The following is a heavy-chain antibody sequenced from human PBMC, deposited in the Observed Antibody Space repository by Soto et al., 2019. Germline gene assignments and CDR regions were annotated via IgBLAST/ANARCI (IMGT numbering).Heavy chain of an antibody. CDR3: ARGVGSNPPRY. D-gene: IGHD3-9*01. CDR1: GGSISVYY. V-gene: IGHV4-59*01. J-gene: IGHJ4*02. Sequence: PSETLSLTCTISGGSISVYYWSWIRQSPGQGLEWIGYIYDSGSPYYNPSLKTRVTISADTSKNQISLKLTSATAADTAVYFCARGVGSNPPRYWGRGTLVTVSS. CDR2: IYDSGSP.